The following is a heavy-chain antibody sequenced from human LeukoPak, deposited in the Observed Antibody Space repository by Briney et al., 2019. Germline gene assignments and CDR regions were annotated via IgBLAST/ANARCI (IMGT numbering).Heavy chain of an antibody. CDR2: IYTSGST. CDR3: ARENYYYYMDV. V-gene: IGHV4-4*07. J-gene: IGHJ6*03. CDR1: GGSFSGYY. Sequence: SETLSLTCAVYGGSFSGYYWSWIRQPAGKGLEWIGRIYTSGSTNYNPSLKSRVTMSVDTSKNQFSLKLSSVTAADTAVYYCARENYYYYMDVWGKGTTVTISS.